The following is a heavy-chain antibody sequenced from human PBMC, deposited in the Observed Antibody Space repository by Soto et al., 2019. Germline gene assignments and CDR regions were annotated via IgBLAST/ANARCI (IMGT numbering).Heavy chain of an antibody. CDR2: IIPILGIA. CDR1: GGTFSSYT. D-gene: IGHD3-16*01. V-gene: IGHV1-69*08. Sequence: QVQLVQSGAEVKKPGSSVKVSCKASGGTFSSYTISWVRQAPGQGLEWMGRIIPILGIANYAQKFQGRVTITADKATSTAYMEVSSLRSEDTAVYYCARDTASWLRGGMDVWGQGTTVTVSS. J-gene: IGHJ6*02. CDR3: ARDTASWLRGGMDV.